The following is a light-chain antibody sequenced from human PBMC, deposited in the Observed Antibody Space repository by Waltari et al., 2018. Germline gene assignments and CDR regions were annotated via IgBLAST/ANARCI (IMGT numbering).Light chain of an antibody. CDR3: QSYDTSLSALV. CDR1: SSHIGAGYD. CDR2: DNI. J-gene: IGLJ3*02. V-gene: IGLV1-40*01. Sequence: QSVLTQPPSVSGAPGQRVTISCTGSSSHIGAGYDVPWYQHLPGSAPKLLTYDNINRPSGVPGRFSGSKSGTSASLAITGLQAEDEADYYCQSYDTSLSALVFGGGTKLTVL.